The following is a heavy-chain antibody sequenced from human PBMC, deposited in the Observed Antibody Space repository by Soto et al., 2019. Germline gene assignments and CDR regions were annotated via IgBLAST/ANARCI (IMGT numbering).Heavy chain of an antibody. D-gene: IGHD6-13*01. J-gene: IGHJ6*02. Sequence: QVQLVQSGAEVKKPGSSVKVSCKASGGTFSSYAISWVRQAPGQGLEWMGGIIPIFGTANYAQKFQGRVTITADESTSTAYMELSSLRSEDTAVYYCARDPTIAAAGIGDYYYGMDVWGQGTTVTVSS. CDR3: ARDPTIAAAGIGDYYYGMDV. CDR1: GGTFSSYA. V-gene: IGHV1-69*01. CDR2: IIPIFGTA.